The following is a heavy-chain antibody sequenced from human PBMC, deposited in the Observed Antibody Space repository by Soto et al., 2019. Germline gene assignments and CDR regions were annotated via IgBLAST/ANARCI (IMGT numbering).Heavy chain of an antibody. D-gene: IGHD2-8*01. CDR2: IYYSGST. J-gene: IGHJ4*02. V-gene: IGHV4-59*08. Sequence: PSETLSLTCTVSGGSISSYYWSWIRQPPGKGLEWIGYIYYSGSTNYNPSLKSRVTISVDTSKNQFSLKLSSVTAADTAVYYCARHSRRRGVAFDYWGQGTLVTVSS. CDR3: ARHSRRRGVAFDY. CDR1: GGSISSYY.